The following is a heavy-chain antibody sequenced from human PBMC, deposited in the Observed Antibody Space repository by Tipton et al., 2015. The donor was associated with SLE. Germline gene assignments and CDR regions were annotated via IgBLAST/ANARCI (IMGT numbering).Heavy chain of an antibody. Sequence: GSLRLSCAASGFTLPGYARNWAGQVPGKGLEWVSVIYTDGTTYYADSVKGRFTISRDTSKNTVSLQMNSLRNEDTALYYCAREKTGIINYWGQGTLVTVSS. CDR3: AREKTGIINY. V-gene: IGHV3-23*03. CDR1: GFTLPGYA. D-gene: IGHD1-1*01. CDR2: IYTDGTT. J-gene: IGHJ4*02.